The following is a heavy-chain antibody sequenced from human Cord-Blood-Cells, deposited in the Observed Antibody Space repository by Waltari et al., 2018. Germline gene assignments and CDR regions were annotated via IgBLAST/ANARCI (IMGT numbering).Heavy chain of an antibody. CDR2: INPNSGGT. D-gene: IGHD3-16*02. CDR3: ARGRYTDWGSQLGWFDP. Sequence: QVQLVQSGAEVKKPGASVQVSCKASGYTFTGYYMHWVRQAPGQGLEWMGWINPNSGGTNYAQKFQGRVTMTRDTSISTAYMELSRLRSDDTAVYYCARGRYTDWGSQLGWFDPWGQGTLVTVSS. J-gene: IGHJ5*02. CDR1: GYTFTGYY. V-gene: IGHV1-2*02.